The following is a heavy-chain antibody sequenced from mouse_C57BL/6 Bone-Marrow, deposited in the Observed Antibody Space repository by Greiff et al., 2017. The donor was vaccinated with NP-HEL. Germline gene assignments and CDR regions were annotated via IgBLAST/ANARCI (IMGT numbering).Heavy chain of an antibody. CDR1: GYTFTSYG. D-gene: IGHD2-4*01. CDR3: ADYDYDGFAY. CDR2: IYPRSGNT. V-gene: IGHV1-81*01. Sequence: VHLVESGAELARPGASVKLSCKASGYTFTSYGISWVKQRTGQGLEWIGEIYPRSGNTYYNEKFKGKATLTADKSSSTAYMELRSLTSEDSAVYFCADYDYDGFAYWGQGTLVTVSA. J-gene: IGHJ3*01.